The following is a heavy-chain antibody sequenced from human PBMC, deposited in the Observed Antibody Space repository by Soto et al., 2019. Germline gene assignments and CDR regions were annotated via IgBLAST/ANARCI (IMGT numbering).Heavy chain of an antibody. J-gene: IGHJ4*02. V-gene: IGHV3-23*01. CDR1: GFTFSSYA. CDR3: AKGSITMIVGGWGYYFDY. D-gene: IGHD3-22*01. CDR2: ISGSGGST. Sequence: EVQLLESGGGLVQPGGSLRLSCAASGFTFSSYAMSWVRQAPGKGLEWVSAISGSGGSTYYADSVKGRFTISRDNSKNTLYLKMNSLRAEDTAVYYCAKGSITMIVGGWGYYFDYWGQGTLVTVSS.